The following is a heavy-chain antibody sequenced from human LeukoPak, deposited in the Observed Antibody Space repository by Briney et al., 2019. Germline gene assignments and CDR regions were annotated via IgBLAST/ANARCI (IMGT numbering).Heavy chain of an antibody. V-gene: IGHV1-18*01. CDR2: INTYNGNT. CDR3: AGRGRIVMVTAIPKDDAFDI. J-gene: IGHJ3*02. Sequence: EASVKVSCXASGYTFSRYGISWVRQALGQGLEWMAWINTYNGNTNYGQKFQGRVTMTTDTSTGTAYMELRSLRSDDTAVYYCAGRGRIVMVTAIPKDDAFDIWGQGTMVTVSS. CDR1: GYTFSRYG. D-gene: IGHD2-21*02.